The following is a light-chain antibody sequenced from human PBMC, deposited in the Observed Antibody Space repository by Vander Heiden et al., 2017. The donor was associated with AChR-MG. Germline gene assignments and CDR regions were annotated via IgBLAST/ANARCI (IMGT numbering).Light chain of an antibody. J-gene: IGLJ2*01. Sequence: SSVLTQPPSVSVAPGKTARLTCGGDNLGRKNVHWYQQKPGQAPVLVIFYDSDRPSGIPERFSGSDSGNAATLTISRVEAGDEADYYCQIWDTGSDHPVFGGGTKLTVL. CDR1: NLGRKN. CDR3: QIWDTGSDHPV. V-gene: IGLV3-21*04. CDR2: YDS.